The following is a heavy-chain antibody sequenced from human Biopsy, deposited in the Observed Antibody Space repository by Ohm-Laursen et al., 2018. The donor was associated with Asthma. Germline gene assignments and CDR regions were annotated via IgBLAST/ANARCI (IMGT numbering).Heavy chain of an antibody. J-gene: IGHJ4*02. V-gene: IGHV4-39*01. CDR2: IPYTGSA. CDR3: ARHWDWGSFFDY. D-gene: IGHD7-27*01. CDR1: GGSMSSSSYY. Sequence: GTLSLTCIVSGGSMSSSSYYWGWIRQPPGKGLEWMGSIPYTGSAYHNPSLKSRVTISVDPSKNHFSLRLSSVTAADTAVYYCARHWDWGSFFDYWGQGTPVTVSS.